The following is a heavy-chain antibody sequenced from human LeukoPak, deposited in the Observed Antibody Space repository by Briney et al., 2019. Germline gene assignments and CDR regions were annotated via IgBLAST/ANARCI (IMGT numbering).Heavy chain of an antibody. Sequence: GGSLRLSCAASGFTFSSYSMNWVRQAPGKGLEWISYITSSSSTIKYADSVKGRFTISRDNAKNSPYLQMNSLRAEDTAVYYCARGDSSSWYYFDYWGQGTLVTVSS. J-gene: IGHJ4*02. CDR2: ITSSSSTI. V-gene: IGHV3-48*01. CDR1: GFTFSSYS. D-gene: IGHD6-13*01. CDR3: ARGDSSSWYYFDY.